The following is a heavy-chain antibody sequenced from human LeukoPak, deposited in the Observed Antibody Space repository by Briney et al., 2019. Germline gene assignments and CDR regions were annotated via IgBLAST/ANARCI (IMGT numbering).Heavy chain of an antibody. CDR1: GFTFTSSA. J-gene: IGHJ4*02. D-gene: IGHD3-16*02. CDR3: AAGYCDYVWGSYREYYFDY. Sequence: GTSVKVSCKASGFTFTSSAMQWVRQARGQRLEWIGWIVVGSGNTNYAQKFQERVTITRDMSTSTAYMELSSLRSEDTAVYYCAAGYCDYVWGSYREYYFDYWGQGTLVTVSS. CDR2: IVVGSGNT. V-gene: IGHV1-58*02.